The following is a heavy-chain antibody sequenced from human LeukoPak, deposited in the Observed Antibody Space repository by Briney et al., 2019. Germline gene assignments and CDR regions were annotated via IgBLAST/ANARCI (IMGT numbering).Heavy chain of an antibody. CDR2: IKQDGSET. D-gene: IGHD6-19*01. Sequence: GGSLRLSCAASRFTLSNDWMSWVRQAPGKGLERVANIKQDGSETYYVDSVKGRFTISRDNAKNSLSLQMNSLRAEDTAVYYCARQRGSGCLDYWGQGTLVTVPS. CDR1: RFTLSNDW. CDR3: ARQRGSGCLDY. V-gene: IGHV3-7*01. J-gene: IGHJ4*02.